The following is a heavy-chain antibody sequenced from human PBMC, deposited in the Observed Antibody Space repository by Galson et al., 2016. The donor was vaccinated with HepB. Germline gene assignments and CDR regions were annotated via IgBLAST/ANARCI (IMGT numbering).Heavy chain of an antibody. CDR2: SGPENGET. D-gene: IGHD6-6*01. CDR3: ATGSGSSSREYYYYYYGMDV. Sequence: SVKVSCKVSGYTLNEVYIHWVRQAPGKGLEWMGGSGPENGETIYAQKFQGRVTMTEDTSTDTAYMELSSLRSEDTAVYYCATGSGSSSREYYYYYYGMDVWGQGTTVTVSS. V-gene: IGHV1-24*01. J-gene: IGHJ6*02. CDR1: GYTLNEVY.